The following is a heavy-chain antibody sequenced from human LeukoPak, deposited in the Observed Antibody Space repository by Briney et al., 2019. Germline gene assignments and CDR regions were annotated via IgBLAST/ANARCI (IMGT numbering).Heavy chain of an antibody. CDR3: AKAPHYYDSSGHPIDY. CDR1: GFTVSSNY. Sequence: PGGSLRLSCAASGFTVSSNYMSWVRQAPGKGLEWVSAISGSGGSTYYADSVKGRFTISRDNSKNTLYLQMNSLRAEDTAVYYCAKAPHYYDSSGHPIDYWGQGTLVTVSS. J-gene: IGHJ4*02. D-gene: IGHD3-22*01. V-gene: IGHV3-23*01. CDR2: ISGSGGST.